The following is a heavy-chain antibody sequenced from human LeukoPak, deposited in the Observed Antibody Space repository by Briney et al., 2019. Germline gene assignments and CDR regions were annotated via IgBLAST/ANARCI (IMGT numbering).Heavy chain of an antibody. J-gene: IGHJ6*02. D-gene: IGHD6-19*01. CDR2: ISAYNGNT. CDR1: GYTFTSDG. CDR3: ARRNTGYSSGPQIDYYGMDV. V-gene: IGHV1-18*01. Sequence: ASVKVSCKSSGYTFTSDGISWVRQAPGQGLEWMGWISAYNGNTNYAQKLQGRVTITTDTSTSTAYMELRSLRSDDTAAYYCARRNTGYSSGPQIDYYGMDVWGQGTTVTVS.